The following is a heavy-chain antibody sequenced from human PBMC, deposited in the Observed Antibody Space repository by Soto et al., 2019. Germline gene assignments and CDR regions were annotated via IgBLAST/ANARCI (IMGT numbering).Heavy chain of an antibody. CDR2: ISYDGSNK. J-gene: IGHJ4*02. Sequence: GGSLRLSCAASGFTFSSYAMHWVRQAPGKGLEWVAVISYDGSNKYYADSVKGRFTISRDNSKNTLYLQMNSLRAEDTAVYYCARDVTGGGDYWGQGTLVTVSS. V-gene: IGHV3-30*04. D-gene: IGHD7-27*01. CDR3: ARDVTGGGDY. CDR1: GFTFSSYA.